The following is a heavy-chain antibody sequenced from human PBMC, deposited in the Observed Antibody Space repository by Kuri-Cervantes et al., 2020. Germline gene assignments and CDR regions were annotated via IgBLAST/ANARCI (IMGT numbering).Heavy chain of an antibody. V-gene: IGHV4-39*07. D-gene: IGHD5-18*01. CDR2: IYYSGST. CDR1: GGSISSSSYY. CDR3: ATLRPQWIQLWWGYNWFDP. J-gene: IGHJ5*02. Sequence: SETLSLTCTVSGGSISSSSYYWGWIRQPPGKGLEWIGSIYYSGSTHYNPSLKSRVTISVDTSKNQFSLKLSSVTAADTAVYYCATLRPQWIQLWWGYNWFDPWGQGTLVTVSS.